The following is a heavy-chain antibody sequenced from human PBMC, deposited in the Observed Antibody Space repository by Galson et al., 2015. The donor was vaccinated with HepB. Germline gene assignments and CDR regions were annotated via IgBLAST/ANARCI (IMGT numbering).Heavy chain of an antibody. J-gene: IGHJ4*02. CDR2: ISYDGSNK. D-gene: IGHD5-24*01. Sequence: ALRLCCAASGFIFSSYAMHWVGQAPGKGLEWVAVISYDGSNKYYADSVKGRFTISRDNSKNTLYLQMNSLRAEDTAVYYCARDRDGYRDDYWGQGILVTVSS. CDR1: GFIFSSYA. V-gene: IGHV3-30-3*01. CDR3: ARDRDGYRDDY.